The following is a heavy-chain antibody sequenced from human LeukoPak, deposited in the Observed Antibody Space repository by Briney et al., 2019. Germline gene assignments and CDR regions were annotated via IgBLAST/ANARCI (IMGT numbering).Heavy chain of an antibody. CDR1: GFTFSSYA. CDR2: ISYDGSNK. CDR3: ARAFTPIVVVPAAKYLYYYYGMDV. V-gene: IGHV3-30*04. J-gene: IGHJ6*02. Sequence: GGSLRLSCAASGFTFSSYAMHWVRQAPGKGLEWVAVISYDGSNKYYADSVKGRFTISRDNSKNTLYLQMNSLRAEDTAVYYCARAFTPIVVVPAAKYLYYYYGMDVWGQGTTVTVSS. D-gene: IGHD2-2*01.